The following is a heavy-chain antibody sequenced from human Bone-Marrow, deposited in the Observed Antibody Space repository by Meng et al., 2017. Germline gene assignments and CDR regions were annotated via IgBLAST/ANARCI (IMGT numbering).Heavy chain of an antibody. CDR2: IYHSGST. CDR1: GGSISSPNW. Sequence: QVQLQESGPGLVKPSGTLSLTCAVSGGSISSPNWWSWVRQPPGRGLEWIGEIYHSGSTTYNPSLLRRVTISVDKSKNQFSLKLSSVTAADTAIYYCARVIYRPSGHNYFDPWGQGTLVTVSS. J-gene: IGHJ5*02. V-gene: IGHV4-4*02. CDR3: ARVIYRPSGHNYFDP. D-gene: IGHD1-26*01.